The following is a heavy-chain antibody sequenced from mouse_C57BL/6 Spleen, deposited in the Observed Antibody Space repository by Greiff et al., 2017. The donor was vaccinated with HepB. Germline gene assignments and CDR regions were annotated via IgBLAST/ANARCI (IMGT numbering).Heavy chain of an antibody. CDR1: GFSLTSYG. J-gene: IGHJ4*01. Sequence: VQLQESGPGLVQPSQSLSITCTVSGFSLTSYGVHWVRQSPGKGLEWLGVIWRGGSTDYNAAFMSRLSITKDNSKSQVFFKMNSLQADDTAIYYCAKKLGAFYAMDYWGQGTSVTVSS. D-gene: IGHD4-1*01. CDR2: IWRGGST. V-gene: IGHV2-5*01. CDR3: AKKLGAFYAMDY.